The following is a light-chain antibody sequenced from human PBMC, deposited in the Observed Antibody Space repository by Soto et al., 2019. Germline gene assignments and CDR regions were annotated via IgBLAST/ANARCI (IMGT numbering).Light chain of an antibody. Sequence: DIVMTQSPDSLAVSLGERATINCKSSQSILYSSNNKNYLAWYQQKLGQRPKLLIYWASTRESGVPDRFSGSGSGTDYPLTISSLQAEDAAVYYCLQYYTTPEAFGQGTKVEIK. J-gene: IGKJ1*01. V-gene: IGKV4-1*01. CDR3: LQYYTTPEA. CDR2: WAS. CDR1: QSILYSSNNKNY.